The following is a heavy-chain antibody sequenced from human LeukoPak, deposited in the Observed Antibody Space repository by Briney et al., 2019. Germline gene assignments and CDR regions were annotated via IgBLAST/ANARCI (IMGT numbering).Heavy chain of an antibody. V-gene: IGHV5-10-1*01. D-gene: IGHD2-15*01. CDR3: ARGHCSGGSCYSDP. CDR1: GCSFTSYW. J-gene: IGHJ5*02. CDR2: IDPSDSYT. Sequence: GGSLRISCKGSGCSFTSYWISWGRQMPGKGLGGMGRIDPSDSYTNYSPSFQGHVTISADKSISTAYLQWSSLKASDTAMYYCARGHCSGGSCYSDPWGQGTLVTVSS.